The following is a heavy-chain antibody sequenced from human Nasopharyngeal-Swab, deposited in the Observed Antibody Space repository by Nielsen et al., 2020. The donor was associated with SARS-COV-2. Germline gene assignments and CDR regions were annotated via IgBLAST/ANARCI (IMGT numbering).Heavy chain of an antibody. D-gene: IGHD5-18*01. CDR1: GFSRSNARMG. J-gene: IGHJ4*02. CDR2: IFSNDEK. Sequence: SGPTLVKPTETNTLTCTVSGFSRSNARMGVSWIRQPPGKALEWLAHIFSNDEKSYSTSLQSRLTISKDTSKSQVVLTMTNMDPVDTATYYCARIRRGWIQLWEGKGSYFDYWGQGTLVTVSS. V-gene: IGHV2-26*01. CDR3: ARIRRGWIQLWEGKGSYFDY.